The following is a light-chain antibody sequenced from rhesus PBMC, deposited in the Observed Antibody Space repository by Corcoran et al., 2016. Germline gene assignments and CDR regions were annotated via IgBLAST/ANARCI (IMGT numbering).Light chain of an antibody. CDR1: QGIVSY. CDR2: FST. J-gene: IGKJ4*01. CDR3: QQYYSLPPT. Sequence: DIQMTQSPSSVSASVGDRVTITCRASQGIVSYLAWYQQKPGKAPNLQIFFSTTLQGGVPSRFSRSGSGTAFTLTITSLQPEEFATYYSQQYYSLPPTFAGGTKVEI. V-gene: IGKV1-25*02.